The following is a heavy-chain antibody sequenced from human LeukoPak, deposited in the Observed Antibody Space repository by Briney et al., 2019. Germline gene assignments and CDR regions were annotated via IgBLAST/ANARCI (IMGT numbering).Heavy chain of an antibody. J-gene: IGHJ4*02. CDR3: ARDVLGYYERVISY. Sequence: GGSLRLSCAASGFTFSSYSMYWVRQAPGKGLEWVSSISSSSSYIYYADSVKGRFTISRDNAKNSLYLQMNSLRAEDTAVYYCARDVLGYYERVISYWGQGTLVTVSS. CDR1: GFTFSSYS. CDR2: ISSSSSYI. V-gene: IGHV3-21*01. D-gene: IGHD2/OR15-2a*01.